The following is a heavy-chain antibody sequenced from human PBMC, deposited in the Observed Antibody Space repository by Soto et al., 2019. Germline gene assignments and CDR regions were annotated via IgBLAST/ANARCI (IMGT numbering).Heavy chain of an antibody. CDR3: ARGSYDYVWGSYRHNWFDP. CDR1: GGSIDSGDYY. V-gene: IGHV4-61*08. J-gene: IGHJ5*02. Sequence: SETLSLTCTVSGGSIDSGDYYWSWIRQPPGKGLEWIGYVYYSGTTNYNPFLKSRVTLSLDKSKNQFSLKMNSVTAADTAVHYCARGSYDYVWGSYRHNWFDPWGQGTLVTVSS. D-gene: IGHD3-16*02. CDR2: VYYSGTT.